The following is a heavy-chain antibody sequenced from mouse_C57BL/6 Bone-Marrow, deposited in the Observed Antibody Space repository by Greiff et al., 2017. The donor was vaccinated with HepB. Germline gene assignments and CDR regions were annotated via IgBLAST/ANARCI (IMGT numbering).Heavy chain of an antibody. V-gene: IGHV1-18*01. J-gene: IGHJ1*03. D-gene: IGHD1-1*01. Sequence: EVQLQQSGPELVKPGASVKIPCKASGYTFTDYNMDWVKQSHGKSLEWIGDINPNNGGTSYNQKFKGKATLTVDKSSSTAYMELRSLTSEDTAVYYCARYRYYGSSWYFDVWGTGTTVTVSS. CDR2: INPNNGGT. CDR1: GYTFTDYN. CDR3: ARYRYYGSSWYFDV.